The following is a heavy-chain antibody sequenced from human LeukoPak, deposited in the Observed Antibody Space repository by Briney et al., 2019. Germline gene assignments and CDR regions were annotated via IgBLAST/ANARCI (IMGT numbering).Heavy chain of an antibody. CDR3: AKASGAHSGFED. V-gene: IGHV3-23*01. CDR2: LSASGGST. J-gene: IGHJ4*02. D-gene: IGHD5-12*01. Sequence: GGSLTLSCTASGFTFNTYTMAWVRQSPGKGLECVSALSASGGSTYYADSVKGRFAISRDNSKNTLYLQMSRLRVEDTAVYYCAKASGAHSGFEDWGQGTLVTVSS. CDR1: GFTFNTYT.